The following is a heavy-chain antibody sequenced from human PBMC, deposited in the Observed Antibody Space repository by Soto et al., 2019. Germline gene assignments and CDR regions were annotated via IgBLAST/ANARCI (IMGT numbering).Heavy chain of an antibody. V-gene: IGHV3-64*01. CDR2: ISGNGVNT. D-gene: IGHD2-15*01. CDR3: ARGRSKRVGYSPVVDS. J-gene: IGHJ4*02. Sequence: ELQLVESGGGLVQPGGSLRLSCAASGFTFSSYAMHWVRQAPGKGLEFVSAISGNGVNTHYANSVRGRFTISRDTSKNTLYLQMAGLRADDMAVYYCARGRSKRVGYSPVVDSWGQGTLVTVSS. CDR1: GFTFSSYA.